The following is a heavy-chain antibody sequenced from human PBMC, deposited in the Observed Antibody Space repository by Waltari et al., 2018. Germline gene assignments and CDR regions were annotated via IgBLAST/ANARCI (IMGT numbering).Heavy chain of an antibody. D-gene: IGHD2-2*01. CDR2: VHHSGKT. CDR1: GDSVSGNYW. Sequence: QVQLQESGQGLVKPSGTLSLTCAVSGDSVSGNYWWRWVRQSPEKGLEWIGQVHHSGKTNYNPSIRSRVTISVDSPKNHFSLTLKSVTAADTAVYYCAGDRAIGLFFDYWGRGTLVTVSS. CDR3: AGDRAIGLFFDY. V-gene: IGHV4-4*02. J-gene: IGHJ4*02.